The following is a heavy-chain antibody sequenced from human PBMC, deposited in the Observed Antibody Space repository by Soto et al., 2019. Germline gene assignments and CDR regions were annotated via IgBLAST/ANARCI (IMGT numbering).Heavy chain of an antibody. CDR2: ISGSGGRT. Sequence: EVQLLESGGGLVQPGGSLRLSCAASGFTFSSYAMSWVRQAPGKGLERVSAISGSGGRTYYAESVKGRFTISRHNSKNTLYLKMNSLRAEDTAVYYCAAVFVVVMYPDYWGQGTLVTVYS. J-gene: IGHJ4*02. V-gene: IGHV3-23*01. D-gene: IGHD3-3*01. CDR3: AAVFVVVMYPDY. CDR1: GFTFSSYA.